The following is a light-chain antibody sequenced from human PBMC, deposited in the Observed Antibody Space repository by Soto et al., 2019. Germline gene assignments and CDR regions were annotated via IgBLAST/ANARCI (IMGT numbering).Light chain of an antibody. CDR1: QTVSSNY. V-gene: IGKV3-20*01. Sequence: EIVLAQSPDTLSLSPGERATLSCRSSQTVSSNYLAWCQQRPGQAPRLLIYGASTRAAGIPDRFSGSGSGTDFTLTISRLEPEDFAVYYCHQYGTSTQTFGQGTKVDIK. CDR2: GAS. J-gene: IGKJ1*01. CDR3: HQYGTSTQT.